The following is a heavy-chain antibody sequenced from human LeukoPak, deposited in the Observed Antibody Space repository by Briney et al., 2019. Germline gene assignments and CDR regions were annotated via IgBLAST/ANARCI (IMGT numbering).Heavy chain of an antibody. J-gene: IGHJ4*02. Sequence: GGSLRLSCAASGFTFSSYGMHWVRQAPGKGLEWVAFVWYDGNNNYHADSVKGRFTIYRDNSMNALYLQMNSLKVEDTAVYYCAKDGREYSFDYWGQGILVTVYS. V-gene: IGHV3-33*03. CDR3: AKDGREYSFDY. CDR2: VWYDGNNN. CDR1: GFTFSSYG.